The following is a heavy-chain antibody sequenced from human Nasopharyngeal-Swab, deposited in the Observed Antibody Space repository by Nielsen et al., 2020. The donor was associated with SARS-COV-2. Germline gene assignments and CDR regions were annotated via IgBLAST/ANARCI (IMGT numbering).Heavy chain of an antibody. D-gene: IGHD6-13*01. CDR1: GYTFTSYA. J-gene: IGHJ6*02. CDR3: AREAAAGIVYGMVV. CDR2: INTNTGNT. V-gene: IGHV7-4-1*02. Sequence: ASVKVSCKASGYTFTSYAMNWVRQAPGQGLEWMGWINTNTGNTTYAQGFTGRFVFSLDTSVSTAYLQISSLKAEDTAVYYCAREAAAGIVYGMVVWGQGTTVTVSS.